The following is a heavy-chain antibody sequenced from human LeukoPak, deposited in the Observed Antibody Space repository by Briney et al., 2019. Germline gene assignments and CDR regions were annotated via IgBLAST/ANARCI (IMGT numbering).Heavy chain of an antibody. CDR3: ARRESGLGGYFGY. Sequence: GGSLRLSCAASGFTLSSHSMNWVRQAPGKGLEWVSSISSSSSYIYYADSVKGRFTISRDNAKNSLYLQMNSLRAEDTAVYYCARRESGLGGYFGYWGQGTLVTVSS. CDR1: GFTLSSHS. CDR2: ISSSSSYI. D-gene: IGHD3-22*01. J-gene: IGHJ4*02. V-gene: IGHV3-21*01.